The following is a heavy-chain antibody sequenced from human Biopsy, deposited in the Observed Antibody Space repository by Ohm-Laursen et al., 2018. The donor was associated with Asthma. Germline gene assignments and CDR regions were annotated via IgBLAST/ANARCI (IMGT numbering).Heavy chain of an antibody. CDR3: ARCQVGYSSGWSLLLKKIYYPGMDV. V-gene: IGHV1-69*13. Sequence: GASVKVSCKAPGGTLSNFAISWVRQAPGQGLEWLGGTMTVFGTTNYAQKFQGRVTITADESTSTAYMEVTSLRSEDTAIYYCARCQVGYSSGWSLLLKKIYYPGMDVWGQGTAVTVSS. CDR2: TMTVFGTT. J-gene: IGHJ6*02. CDR1: GGTLSNFA. D-gene: IGHD6-19*01.